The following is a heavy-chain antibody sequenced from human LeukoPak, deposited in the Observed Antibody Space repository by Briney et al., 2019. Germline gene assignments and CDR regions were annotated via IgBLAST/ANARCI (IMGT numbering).Heavy chain of an antibody. J-gene: IGHJ5*02. CDR3: ARRAAAGDWFDP. CDR1: GYTFTGYY. D-gene: IGHD6-13*01. V-gene: IGHV1-2*02. CDR2: INPNSGGT. Sequence: ASVKVSCKASGYTFTGYYMHWVRQAPGQGLEWMGWINPNSGGTNYAQKFQGRVTMTRDTSISTAYMELSRLRSDDTAVYHCARRAAAGDWFDPWGQGTLVTVSS.